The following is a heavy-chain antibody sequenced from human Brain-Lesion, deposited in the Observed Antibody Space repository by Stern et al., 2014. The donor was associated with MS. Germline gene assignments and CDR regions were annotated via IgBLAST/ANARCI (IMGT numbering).Heavy chain of an antibody. CDR3: ARDQRGITIFGVVTDYYYLGMDV. J-gene: IGHJ6*02. V-gene: IGHV1-2*02. Sequence: VQLEESGAEVKKPGASVKVSCKTSGYIFTGYYIHWVRQAPGQGLEWMAWINPNTGGTKYAQTFQGRVTMSRDTSISTAYVELSSLTSDDTAVYYCARDQRGITIFGVVTDYYYLGMDVWGQGTTVTVSS. D-gene: IGHD3-3*01. CDR1: GYIFTGYY. CDR2: INPNTGGT.